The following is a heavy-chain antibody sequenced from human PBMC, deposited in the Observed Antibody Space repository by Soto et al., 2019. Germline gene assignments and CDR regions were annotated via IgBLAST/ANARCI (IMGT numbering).Heavy chain of an antibody. D-gene: IGHD4-17*01. CDR1: GGSISSGGYY. CDR3: ARDGDAGDYEYYYYGMDV. CDR2: IYYSGST. Sequence: PSETLSLTCTVSGGSISSGGYYWSWIRQHPGKGLEWIGYIYYSGSTYYNPSLKSRVTISVDTSKNQLSLKLSSVTAADTAVYYCARDGDAGDYEYYYYGMDVWGQGTTVTVSS. J-gene: IGHJ6*02. V-gene: IGHV4-31*03.